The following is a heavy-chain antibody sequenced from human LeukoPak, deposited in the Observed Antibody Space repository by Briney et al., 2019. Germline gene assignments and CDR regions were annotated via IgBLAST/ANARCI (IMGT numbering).Heavy chain of an antibody. V-gene: IGHV4-39*01. CDR1: GGSISSSGYF. D-gene: IGHD1-26*01. Sequence: SETLSLTCTVSGGSISSSGYFWGWIRLPPGKGLEWIGTIYNGGTTYNNPSLRSRVTISVDTSKNQLSLKLNSVTAADTAVYYCARGTHGRQVDFWGQGTLVTVSS. J-gene: IGHJ4*02. CDR3: ARGTHGRQVDF. CDR2: IYNGGTT.